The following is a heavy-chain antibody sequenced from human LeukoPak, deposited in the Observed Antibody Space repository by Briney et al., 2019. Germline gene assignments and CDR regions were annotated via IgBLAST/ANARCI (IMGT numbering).Heavy chain of an antibody. J-gene: IGHJ4*02. CDR1: GGSISSYY. CDR3: ARDRYYYDSSGYYYFDY. Sequence: SETLSLTCTVSGGSISSYYWSWIRQPAGKGLEWIGRIYTSGSTNYNPSLKSRVTMSLDTSKNQFSLKLSSVTAADTVVYYCARDRYYYDSSGYYYFDYWGQGTLVTVSS. CDR2: IYTSGST. D-gene: IGHD3-22*01. V-gene: IGHV4-4*07.